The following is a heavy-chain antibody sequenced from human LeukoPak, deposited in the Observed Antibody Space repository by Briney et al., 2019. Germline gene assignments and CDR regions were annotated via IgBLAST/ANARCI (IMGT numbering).Heavy chain of an antibody. V-gene: IGHV1-2*02. CDR2: INPNSGGT. D-gene: IGHD3-9*01. CDR1: GYTFSGYY. Sequence: RASVKVSCQASGYTFSGYYLHWVRQAPGQGLEWMGWINPNSGGTNSAQKFQGRVTMTRDTSIITAYMELSRLRSDDTAVYFCARGFDWLEYYFDYWGQGTLVTVSS. CDR3: ARGFDWLEYYFDY. J-gene: IGHJ4*02.